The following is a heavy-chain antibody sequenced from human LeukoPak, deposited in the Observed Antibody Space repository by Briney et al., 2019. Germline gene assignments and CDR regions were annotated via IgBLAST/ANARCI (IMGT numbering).Heavy chain of an antibody. Sequence: PGGSLRLSCAASGFIFSDYYMSWIRQSPGKGLKWISYISPNGTDIYSIDSVRGRFIISRDNAKNSLYLQMNSLGAEDTAVYYCASGSSSVGYWGQGTLVTVSS. D-gene: IGHD6-6*01. V-gene: IGHV3-11*01. CDR2: ISPNGTDI. CDR1: GFIFSDYY. CDR3: ASGSSSVGY. J-gene: IGHJ4*02.